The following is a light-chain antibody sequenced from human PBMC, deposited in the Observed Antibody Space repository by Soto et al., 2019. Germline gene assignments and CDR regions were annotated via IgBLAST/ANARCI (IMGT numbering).Light chain of an antibody. J-gene: IGKJ4*01. CDR2: WAS. V-gene: IGKV4-1*01. Sequence: DIVMTQSPDSLAASLGERATINCKSSQSVFYSSNSKNYLAWYQQKPGQPPKLLIYWASARESGVPDRFSGSGSGTDFTLTISSLQAEDVAVYFCQQYFSSPPTFAGGTKVEIK. CDR3: QQYFSSPPT. CDR1: QSVFYSSNSKNY.